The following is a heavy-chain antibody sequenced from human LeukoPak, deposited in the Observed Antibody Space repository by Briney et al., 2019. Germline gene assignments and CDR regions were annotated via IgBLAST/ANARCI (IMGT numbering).Heavy chain of an antibody. CDR3: ARLGGYSSSSGWLDP. CDR1: GGSISSSSYY. J-gene: IGHJ5*02. V-gene: IGHV4-39*01. D-gene: IGHD6-6*01. Sequence: SETLSLTCTVSGGSISSSSYYWGWIRQPPGKGLEWIGSIYYSGSTYYNPSLKSRVTISVDTSKNQFSLKLSSVTAADTAVYYCARLGGYSSSSGWLDPWGQGTLVTVSS. CDR2: IYYSGST.